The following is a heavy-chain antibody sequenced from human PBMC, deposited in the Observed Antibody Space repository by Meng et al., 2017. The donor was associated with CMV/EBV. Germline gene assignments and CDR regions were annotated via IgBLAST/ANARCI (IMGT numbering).Heavy chain of an antibody. CDR3: ARDGCSSTSCYGWFDP. V-gene: IGHV3-53*01. J-gene: IGHJ5*02. D-gene: IGHD2-2*01. CDR2: IYSGGST. Sequence: GESLKISCAASGFTVSSNYMSWVHRAPGKGLEWVSVIYSGGSTYYADSVKGRFTISRDNSKNTLYLQMNSLRAEDTAVYYCARDGCSSTSCYGWFDPWGQGTLVTVSS. CDR1: GFTVSSNY.